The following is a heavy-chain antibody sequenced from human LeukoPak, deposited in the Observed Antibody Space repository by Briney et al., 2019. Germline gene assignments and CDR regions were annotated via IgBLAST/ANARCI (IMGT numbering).Heavy chain of an antibody. J-gene: IGHJ4*02. CDR3: ARGYSSGWHLDY. V-gene: IGHV4-34*01. D-gene: IGHD6-19*01. CDR2: INHSGST. Sequence: PSETLSLTCAVYGGSISGYYWSWIRQPPGKGLEWVGEINHSGSTNYNPSLKSRVTISVDTSKNQFSLKLSSVTAADTAVYYCARGYSSGWHLDYWGQGTLVTVSS. CDR1: GGSISGYY.